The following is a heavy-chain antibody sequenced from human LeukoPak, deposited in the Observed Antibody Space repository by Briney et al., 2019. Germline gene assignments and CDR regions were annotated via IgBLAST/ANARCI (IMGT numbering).Heavy chain of an antibody. CDR3: ARDSYYDFWSGPANWFDP. J-gene: IGHJ5*02. Sequence: PGESLRLSCAASGFTFSSYWMSWVRQAPGKGLEWVANIKQDGSEKYYVDSVKGRFTISRDNAKNSLYLQMNSLRAEDTAVYYCARDSYYDFWSGPANWFDPWGQGTLVTVSS. CDR2: IKQDGSEK. D-gene: IGHD3-3*01. V-gene: IGHV3-7*01. CDR1: GFTFSSYW.